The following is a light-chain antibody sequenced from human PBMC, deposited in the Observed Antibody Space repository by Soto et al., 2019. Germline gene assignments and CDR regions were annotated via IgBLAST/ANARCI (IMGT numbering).Light chain of an antibody. Sequence: DIQMTQSPSTLSASVGDRVTITCRASQRISSWLAWYQQKPGKAPKLLIYKASTLESGVPSRFSGSGSGTEFTLSISRLQPDDFATYYCQQYSNYWTFGQGTKVEVK. J-gene: IGKJ1*01. V-gene: IGKV1-5*03. CDR3: QQYSNYWT. CDR1: QRISSW. CDR2: KAS.